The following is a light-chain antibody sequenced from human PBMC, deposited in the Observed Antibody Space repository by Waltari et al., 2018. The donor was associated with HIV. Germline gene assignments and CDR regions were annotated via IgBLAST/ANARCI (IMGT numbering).Light chain of an antibody. CDR1: SSNIGAGYA. CDR3: QSYDSSLSGSV. J-gene: IGLJ3*02. CDR2: DNN. Sequence: QSVLTQPPSVSGAPGQRVTISCPGSSSNIGAGYAVHWYQQLPGTAPKLLIYDNNNRPSGVPDRFSGSKSGTSASLAITGLQAGDEADYYCQSYDSSLSGSVFGGGTKLTVL. V-gene: IGLV1-40*01.